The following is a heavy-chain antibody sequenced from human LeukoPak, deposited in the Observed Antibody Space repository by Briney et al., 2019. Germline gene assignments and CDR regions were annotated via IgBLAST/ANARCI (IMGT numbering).Heavy chain of an antibody. CDR2: ISSSGSTI. CDR3: ASSEKWLQLCFDY. J-gene: IGHJ4*02. V-gene: IGHV3-48*03. Sequence: GGSLRLSCAASGFTFSSYEMNWVRQAPGKGLEWVSYISSSGSTIYYADSVKGRFTISRDNAKNSLYMQMNSLRGEDTAVYYCASSEKWLQLCFDYWGQGTLVTVSS. D-gene: IGHD5-24*01. CDR1: GFTFSSYE.